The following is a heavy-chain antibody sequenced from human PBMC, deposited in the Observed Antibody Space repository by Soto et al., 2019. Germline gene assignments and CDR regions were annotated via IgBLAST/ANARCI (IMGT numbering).Heavy chain of an antibody. Sequence: QMQLVQSGPAVKKPGPTVKVSCKASGFTFTSSAMQSVRQARGHGLERIGWIVDGSGHTNYAQKFQERVTITRDMSTSTDYMELSSLRSEDTAVYYDAVGILTYYYDSRGYPLDYWGQGTLVTVSS. CDR3: AVGILTYYYDSRGYPLDY. V-gene: IGHV1-58*02. D-gene: IGHD3-22*01. J-gene: IGHJ4*02. CDR2: IVDGSGHT. CDR1: GFTFTSSA.